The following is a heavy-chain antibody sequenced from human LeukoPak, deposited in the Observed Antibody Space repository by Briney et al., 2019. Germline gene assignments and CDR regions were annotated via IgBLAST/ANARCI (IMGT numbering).Heavy chain of an antibody. V-gene: IGHV1-69*13. CDR2: IIPIFGTA. J-gene: IGHJ6*03. Sequence: ASVKVSCKASGGTFSSYAISWVRQAPGQGLEWMGGIIPIFGTANYAQKFQGRVTITADESTSTAYMELSSLRSEDTAVYYCAREKGYCSSTSCRRNYYYYMDVWGKGTTVTVSS. CDR3: AREKGYCSSTSCRRNYYYYMDV. CDR1: GGTFSSYA. D-gene: IGHD2-2*01.